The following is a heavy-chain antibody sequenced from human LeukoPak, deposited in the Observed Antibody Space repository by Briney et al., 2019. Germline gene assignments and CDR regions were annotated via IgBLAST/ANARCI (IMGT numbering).Heavy chain of an antibody. CDR3: ARESSVPYYYGSGSSFDY. Sequence: VASVKVSCKASGYTFTSYAMHWVRQDPGQRLEWMGWINAGNGNTKYSQKFQGRVTITRDTSASTAYTELSSLRSEDTAVYYCARESSVPYYYGSGSSFDYWGQGTLVTVSS. V-gene: IGHV1-3*01. J-gene: IGHJ4*02. CDR2: INAGNGNT. D-gene: IGHD3-10*01. CDR1: GYTFTSYA.